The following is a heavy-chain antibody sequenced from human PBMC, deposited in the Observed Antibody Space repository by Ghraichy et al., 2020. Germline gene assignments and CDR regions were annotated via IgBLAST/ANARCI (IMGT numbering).Heavy chain of an antibody. J-gene: IGHJ3*02. CDR3: AKSPARGAFDI. CDR1: GGSVSSGSYY. V-gene: IGHV4-61*01. Sequence: SETLSLTCTVSGGSVSSGSYYWSWIRQPPGKGLEWIGYIYYSGSTNYNPSLKSRVTISVDTSKNQFSLKLSSVTAADTAVYYCAKSPARGAFDIWGQGTMVTVSS. CDR2: IYYSGST.